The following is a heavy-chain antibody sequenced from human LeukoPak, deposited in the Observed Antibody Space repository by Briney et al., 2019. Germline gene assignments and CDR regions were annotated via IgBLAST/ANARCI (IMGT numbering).Heavy chain of an antibody. CDR3: ARQAVGYSYVDY. CDR2: IYPGGSDT. Sequence: GESLKTSCKGSGYRFTSYWIGWVRPVPRKGLEWMGIIYPGGSDTRYSPPFQGQVTISADKSISTAYLQWSSLKASDTAMYYCARQAVGYSYVDYWGQGTLVTVSS. CDR1: GYRFTSYW. D-gene: IGHD5-18*01. J-gene: IGHJ4*02. V-gene: IGHV5-51*01.